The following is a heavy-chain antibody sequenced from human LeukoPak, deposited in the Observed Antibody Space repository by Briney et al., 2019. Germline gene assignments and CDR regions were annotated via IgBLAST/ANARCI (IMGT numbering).Heavy chain of an antibody. D-gene: IGHD3-10*01. CDR2: IFYSGNT. Sequence: SETLSLTCTVSGGSITSDNHYWGWIRQSPGEAFEWLGSIFYSGNTYYSPSLKSRVSISVDASKNQFSLKLSSVTAADTAVYYCARDYYGSGSYYDYWGQGTLVTVSS. CDR1: GGSITSDNHY. CDR3: ARDYYGSGSYYDY. J-gene: IGHJ4*02. V-gene: IGHV4-39*07.